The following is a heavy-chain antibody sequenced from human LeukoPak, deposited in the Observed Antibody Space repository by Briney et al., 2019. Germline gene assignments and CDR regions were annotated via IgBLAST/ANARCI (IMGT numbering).Heavy chain of an antibody. V-gene: IGHV1-18*01. CDR1: GYTFTSYG. Sequence: GASVKVSCKASGYTFTSYGISWVRQAPGQGLEWMGWISAYNGNTNYAQKLQGRVTMTTDTSTSTAYMELRSLRSDDTAVYYCARDLASTYYDFWSGSSYFDYWGQGTLVTVSP. J-gene: IGHJ4*02. D-gene: IGHD3-3*01. CDR2: ISAYNGNT. CDR3: ARDLASTYYDFWSGSSYFDY.